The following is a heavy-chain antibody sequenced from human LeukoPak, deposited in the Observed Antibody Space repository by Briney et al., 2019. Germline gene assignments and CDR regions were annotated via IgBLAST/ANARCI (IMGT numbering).Heavy chain of an antibody. J-gene: IGHJ4*02. CDR1: GFTFSSYS. D-gene: IGHD1-7*01. CDR2: ITASGTAM. Sequence: GGSLRLSCAASGFTFSSYSMNWVRQAPGKGLEWVSHITASGTAMFYADSVKGRFTISRDNSKNTLYLQMNSLRAEDTAVYYCAKLGQTISRWGQGTLVTVSS. V-gene: IGHV3-48*01. CDR3: AKLGQTISR.